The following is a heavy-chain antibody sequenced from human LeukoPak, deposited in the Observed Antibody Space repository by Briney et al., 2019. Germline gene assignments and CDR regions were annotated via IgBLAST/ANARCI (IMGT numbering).Heavy chain of an antibody. J-gene: IGHJ5*02. Sequence: GWSLRLSCAASGFTFNSYGTHWVRQAPGKGLEWVAVTSYAGNNQYYADSVKGRFTVSRDNSKNTLYLQMNSLRPEDTAVYYCAKEATVTTNWLDPWGQGTLVTVSS. D-gene: IGHD4-17*01. CDR3: AKEATVTTNWLDP. CDR1: GFTFNSYG. V-gene: IGHV3-30*18. CDR2: TSYAGNNQ.